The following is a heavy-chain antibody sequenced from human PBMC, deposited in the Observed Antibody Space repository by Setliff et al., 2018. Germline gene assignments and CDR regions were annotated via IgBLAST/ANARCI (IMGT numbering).Heavy chain of an antibody. V-gene: IGHV4-39*01. J-gene: IGHJ4*02. Sequence: SETLSLTCTVSGDSISSTSYQWGWVRQPPGKGLEWIGSIYYTGTAYYNPSLKGRVTISVDTSKNQFPLQVTSLAATDTALYFCARHEFVGGYYGSVTYRHFDYWGQGILVTVSS. CDR3: ARHEFVGGYYGSVTYRHFDY. D-gene: IGHD3-10*01. CDR2: IYYTGTA. CDR1: GDSISSTSYQ.